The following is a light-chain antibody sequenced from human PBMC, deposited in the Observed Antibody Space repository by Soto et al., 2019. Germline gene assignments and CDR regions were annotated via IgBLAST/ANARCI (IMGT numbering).Light chain of an antibody. CDR1: QSVSGNS. CDR2: AAT. J-gene: IGKJ3*01. Sequence: EIVLTQSPGTLSLSPGERATLSCRASQSVSGNSLAWYQQKPGQAPRLLIYAATHRATDIPDRLSGSASATDFTLAISRLEPEDFGLYYCRQYGDSPQTFGPGTKVEI. V-gene: IGKV3-20*01. CDR3: RQYGDSPQT.